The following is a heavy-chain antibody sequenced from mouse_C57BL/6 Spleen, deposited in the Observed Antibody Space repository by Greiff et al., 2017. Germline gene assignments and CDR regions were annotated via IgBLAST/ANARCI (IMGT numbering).Heavy chain of an antibody. CDR1: GYTFTSYW. D-gene: IGHD3-2*02. Sequence: QVQLQQPGAELVMPGASVKLSCKASGYTFTSYWMHWVKQRPGQGLEWIGEIDPSDSYTNYNQKFKGKSTLTVDKSSSTAYMQLSSLTSEDSAVYYCAREGAAQARYAMDYWGQGTSVTVSS. CDR2: IDPSDSYT. CDR3: AREGAAQARYAMDY. V-gene: IGHV1-69*01. J-gene: IGHJ4*01.